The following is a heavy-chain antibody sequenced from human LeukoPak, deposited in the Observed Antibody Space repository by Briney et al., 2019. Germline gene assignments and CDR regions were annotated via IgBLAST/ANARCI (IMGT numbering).Heavy chain of an antibody. J-gene: IGHJ4*02. CDR1: GGSISRYY. CDR2: INHSGST. Sequence: SETLSLTCTVSGGSISRYYWSWIRQPPGKGLEWIGEINHSGSTNYNPSLKSRVTISVDTSKNQFSLKLSSVTAADTAVYYCASLRRRYYYDSSGSQRRGYFDYWGQGTLVTVSS. V-gene: IGHV4-34*01. D-gene: IGHD3-22*01. CDR3: ASLRRRYYYDSSGSQRRGYFDY.